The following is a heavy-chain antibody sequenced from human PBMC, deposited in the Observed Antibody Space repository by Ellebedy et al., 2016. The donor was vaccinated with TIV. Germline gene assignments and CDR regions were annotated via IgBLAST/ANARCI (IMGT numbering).Heavy chain of an antibody. CDR1: GGSINGYY. CDR2: IHSSGSA. D-gene: IGHD1-26*01. V-gene: IGHV4-59*01. Sequence: MPSETLSLTCSVSGGSINGYYWSWVRQPPGKGLEWSGYIHSSGSAIYSPSFTGRVTMSVDTSKNQFSLKLTSVTSADTALYFCARSTVDNNDSGLLDSWGQGILVTVSS. J-gene: IGHJ4*02. CDR3: ARSTVDNNDSGLLDS.